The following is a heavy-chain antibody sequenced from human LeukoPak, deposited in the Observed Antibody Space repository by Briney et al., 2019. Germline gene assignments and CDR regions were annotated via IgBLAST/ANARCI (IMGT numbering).Heavy chain of an antibody. J-gene: IGHJ4*02. CDR2: ISYDGSNK. V-gene: IGHV3-30*18. CDR3: AKDSPPGGS. CDR1: GFTFSSYG. Sequence: PGGSLRLSCAASGFTFSSYGMHWVRQAPGKGQEWVAVISYDGSNKYYADSVKGRFTISRDNSKNTLYLQMNSLRAEDTAVYYCAKDSPPGGSWGQGTLVTVSS. D-gene: IGHD1-1*01.